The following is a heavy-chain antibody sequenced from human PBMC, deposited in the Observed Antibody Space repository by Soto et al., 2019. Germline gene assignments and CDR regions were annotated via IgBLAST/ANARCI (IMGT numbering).Heavy chain of an antibody. CDR1: GFTFSNAW. Sequence: GGSLRLSCAASGFTFSNAWMNWVRQAPGKGLEWVGRIKSKTDGGTTDYAAPVKGRFTISRDDSKNTLYLQMNSLKTEDTAVYYCTTDTIVLMVYATYDYWGQGTLVTVSS. V-gene: IGHV3-15*07. CDR3: TTDTIVLMVYATYDY. D-gene: IGHD2-8*01. J-gene: IGHJ4*02. CDR2: IKSKTDGGTT.